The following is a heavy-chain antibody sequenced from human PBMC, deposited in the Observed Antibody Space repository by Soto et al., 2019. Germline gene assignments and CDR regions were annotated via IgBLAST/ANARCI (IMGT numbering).Heavy chain of an antibody. CDR2: INPSGGST. D-gene: IGHD3-16*01. Sequence: QVQLVQSGAEAKKPGASVKVSCKASGYTFTRYYMHWVRQAPGQGLEWMGMINPSGGSTTYAQNCQGRVTMTRDTSTSTIYMDLSSLRSEDTAVYYSTRTLTPNPAEYFQHWGQGTLVTVSS. V-gene: IGHV1-46*03. CDR3: TRTLTPNPAEYFQH. CDR1: GYTFTRYY. J-gene: IGHJ1*01.